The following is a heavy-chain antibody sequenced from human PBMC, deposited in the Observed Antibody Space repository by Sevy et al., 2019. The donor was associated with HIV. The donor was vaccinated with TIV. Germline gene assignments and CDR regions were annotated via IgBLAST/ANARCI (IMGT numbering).Heavy chain of an antibody. CDR1: GFTFSDFW. J-gene: IGHJ6*03. CDR3: IYGHYTDA. Sequence: GGSLRLSCTFTGFTFSDFWLNWVRQAPGKGLEWVASITDDGSETYYVDSVKGRFTVSRDNAKSSLFLQMNSLRAEDTRVYYCIYGHYTDARGKGTTVTVSS. V-gene: IGHV3-7*01. D-gene: IGHD2-2*02. CDR2: ITDDGSET.